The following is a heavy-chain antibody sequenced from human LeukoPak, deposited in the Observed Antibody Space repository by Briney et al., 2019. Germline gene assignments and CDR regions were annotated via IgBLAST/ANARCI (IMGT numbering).Heavy chain of an antibody. CDR1: GFTFSSYA. D-gene: IGHD3-22*01. CDR2: ISGSGGST. Sequence: QSGGSLRLSCAASGFTFSSYAMSWVRQAPGKGLEWVSAISGSGGSTYYADSVKGRFTISRDNSKNTLYLQMNSLRVEDTAVYYCAKGQYYYDSSGYYLPLGIFDYWGQGTLVTVSS. J-gene: IGHJ4*02. CDR3: AKGQYYYDSSGYYLPLGIFDY. V-gene: IGHV3-23*01.